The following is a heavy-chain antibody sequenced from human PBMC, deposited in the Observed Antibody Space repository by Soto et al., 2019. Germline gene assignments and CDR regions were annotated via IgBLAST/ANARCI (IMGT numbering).Heavy chain of an antibody. V-gene: IGHV3-48*03. CDR3: ERGVLVVFISCYFDL. J-gene: IGHJ2*01. Sequence: GGSLRRSCAASGFTSSSYDMNWVRQAPGKGLEWVSYISISGSTIYYADSVKGRFTISRDNAKNSLYLQMNSLRAEDTAVYYFERGVLVVFISCYFDLWGRCTLVNVSS. CDR2: ISISGSTI. CDR1: GFTSSSYD. D-gene: IGHD2-2*01.